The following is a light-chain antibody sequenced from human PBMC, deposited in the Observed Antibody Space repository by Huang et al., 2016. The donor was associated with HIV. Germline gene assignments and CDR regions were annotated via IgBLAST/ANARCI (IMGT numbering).Light chain of an antibody. CDR2: DAS. CDR1: QSVSSY. V-gene: IGKV3-11*01. Sequence: EIVLTQSPATLSLSPGERATLSCRASQSVSSYLAWYQQKPGQAPRLLIYDASNRATGIPARFSGSVSGTDFTLTISSLEPEDFAVYYCQQSSNWPPVTFGQGTRLEIK. J-gene: IGKJ5*01. CDR3: QQSSNWPPVT.